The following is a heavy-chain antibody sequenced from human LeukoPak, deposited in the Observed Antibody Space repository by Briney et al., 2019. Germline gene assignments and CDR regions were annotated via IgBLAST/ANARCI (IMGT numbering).Heavy chain of an antibody. D-gene: IGHD3-3*01. CDR3: ARGGGDYDFWSGPKRYYYYYMDV. Sequence: TSETLSLTCAVYGGSFSGYYWSWIRQPPGKGLEWIGEINHSGSTNYNPSLKSRVTISVDTSKNQFSLKLSSVTAAGTAVYYCARGGGDYDFWSGPKRYYYYYMDVWGKGTTVTVSS. CDR2: INHSGST. CDR1: GGSFSGYY. V-gene: IGHV4-34*01. J-gene: IGHJ6*03.